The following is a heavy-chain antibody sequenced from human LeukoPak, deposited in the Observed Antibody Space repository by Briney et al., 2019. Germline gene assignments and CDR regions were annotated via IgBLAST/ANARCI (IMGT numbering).Heavy chain of an antibody. Sequence: ASVKVSCKASGYTLTSYDINWVRQATGQGLEWMGWMNPNSGNTGYAQKFQGRVTMTRNTSISTAYMELSSLRSEDTAVYYCAKGEVRFNWFDPWGQGTLVTVSS. D-gene: IGHD3-3*01. CDR1: GYTLTSYD. J-gene: IGHJ5*02. CDR3: AKGEVRFNWFDP. CDR2: MNPNSGNT. V-gene: IGHV1-8*01.